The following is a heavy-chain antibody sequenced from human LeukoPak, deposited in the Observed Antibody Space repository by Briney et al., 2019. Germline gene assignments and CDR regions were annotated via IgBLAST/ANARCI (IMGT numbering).Heavy chain of an antibody. Sequence: GGSLRLSCAASGFTFSSYGMHWVRQAPGKGLEWVAVISYDESNKYYADSVKGRFTISRDNSKNTLYLQMNSLRAEDTAVYYCAKGGSSWPFDYWGQGTLVTVSS. V-gene: IGHV3-30*18. J-gene: IGHJ4*02. D-gene: IGHD6-13*01. CDR2: ISYDESNK. CDR3: AKGGSSWPFDY. CDR1: GFTFSSYG.